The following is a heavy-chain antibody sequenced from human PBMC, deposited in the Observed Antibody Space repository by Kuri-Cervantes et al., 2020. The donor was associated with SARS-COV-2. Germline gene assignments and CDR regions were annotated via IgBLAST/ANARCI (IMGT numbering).Heavy chain of an antibody. D-gene: IGHD4-23*01. CDR3: ATYGGKPLTSV. Sequence: SVKVSCKASGGIFKNLVIAWGRQAPGQGLEWMGRLIVNVDVANYAQKFQGRVTITADKSTSTAYMELSSLRSEDTAVYHCATYGGKPLTSVWGQGTRVTGAS. J-gene: IGHJ4*02. CDR2: LIVNVDVA. V-gene: IGHV1-69*04. CDR1: GGIFKNLV.